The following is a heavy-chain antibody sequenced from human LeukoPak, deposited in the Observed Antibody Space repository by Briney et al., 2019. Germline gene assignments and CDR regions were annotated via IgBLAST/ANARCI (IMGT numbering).Heavy chain of an antibody. D-gene: IGHD3-22*01. CDR1: GYSFTTYW. V-gene: IGHV5-51*01. CDR2: ICPGDSDT. Sequence: GESLKISCKGSGYSFTTYWIGWVRQMPGKGLEWMGIICPGDSDTRYSPSFQGQVTFSADKSISTAYLQWTSLKASDTAIYYCARMGYDYYFDYWGQGTLVTVSS. CDR3: ARMGYDYYFDY. J-gene: IGHJ4*02.